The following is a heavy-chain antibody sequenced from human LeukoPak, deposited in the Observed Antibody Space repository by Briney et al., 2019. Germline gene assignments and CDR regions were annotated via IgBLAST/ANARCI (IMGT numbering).Heavy chain of an antibody. CDR2: ISTSGST. J-gene: IGHJ5*02. D-gene: IGHD4-17*01. CDR3: ARGPLTVTRGFDP. V-gene: IGHV4-4*07. CDR1: GGSISSYY. Sequence: PSETLSLTCTVSGGSISSYYWSWIRQPAGKGLESIGHISTSGSTNYNPSLKSRVTMSVDTSKNQFSLKLSSVTAADTAVYYCARGPLTVTRGFDPWGQGTLVTVSS.